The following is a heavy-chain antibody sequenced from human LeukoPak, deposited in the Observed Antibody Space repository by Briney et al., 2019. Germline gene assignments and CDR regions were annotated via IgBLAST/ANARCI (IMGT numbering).Heavy chain of an antibody. CDR2: ISTSSLYI. D-gene: IGHD5-18*01. Sequence: GGSLRLSCAASGFIFSRYSMNWVRQAPGKGLEWVSSISTSSLYIYNADSVKGRFTISRDNAKNSLYLQMNSLRAEDTAVYYCARDRGVAPQLWTDLDHWGQGTLVTVSS. CDR1: GFIFSRYS. V-gene: IGHV3-21*01. J-gene: IGHJ4*02. CDR3: ARDRGVAPQLWTDLDH.